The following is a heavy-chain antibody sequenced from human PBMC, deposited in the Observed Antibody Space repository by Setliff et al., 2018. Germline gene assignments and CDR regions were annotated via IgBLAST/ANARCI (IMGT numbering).Heavy chain of an antibody. CDR1: GASISSGTYY. CDR3: ARGAPQRASFDSRYMDV. Sequence: PSETLSLTCTVSGASISSGTYYWAWIRQPPGKGLEWIGYISYSGRTSYNPSLYSRITVSLDRSKNQFSLRLSSLTAADTAVYYCARGAPQRASFDSRYMDVWDKGATVTVSS. V-gene: IGHV4-31*03. J-gene: IGHJ6*03. CDR2: ISYSGRT. D-gene: IGHD1-1*01.